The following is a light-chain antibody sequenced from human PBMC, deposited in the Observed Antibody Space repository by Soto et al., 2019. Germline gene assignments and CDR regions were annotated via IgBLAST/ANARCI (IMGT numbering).Light chain of an antibody. J-gene: IGKJ5*01. Sequence: DIVMTQSPDSLAVSLGERATINCKSSQSVFYGSNNKNSLAWYQQKPGQPPKLLICWASTREFGVPDRFGGSGSGTHFTLTISSLQAEDVAVYYCQQYYSTPITFGQGTRLEIK. CDR3: QQYYSTPIT. CDR2: WAS. V-gene: IGKV4-1*01. CDR1: QSVFYGSNNKNS.